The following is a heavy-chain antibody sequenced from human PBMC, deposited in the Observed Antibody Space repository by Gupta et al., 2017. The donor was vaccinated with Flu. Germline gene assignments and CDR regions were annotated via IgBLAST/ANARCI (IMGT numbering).Heavy chain of an antibody. D-gene: IGHD3-22*01. V-gene: IGHV1-24*01. CDR1: GYTLTELS. Sequence: QVQLVQSGAEVKKPGASVKVSCKVSGYTLTELSMHWVRQAPGKGLEWMGGFDPEDGETIYAQKFQGRVTMTEDTSTDTAYMELSSLRSEDTAVYYCATGGYYDSSGFPRPKSGHIAVDWGQGTLVTVSS. CDR2: FDPEDGET. CDR3: ATGGYYDSSGFPRPKSGHIAVD. J-gene: IGHJ4*02.